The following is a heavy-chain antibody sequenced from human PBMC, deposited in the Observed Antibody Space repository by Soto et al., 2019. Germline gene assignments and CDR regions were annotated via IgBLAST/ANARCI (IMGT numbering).Heavy chain of an antibody. CDR2: ISSSSSYI. CDR3: ARVGDCSSTSCHGYAGYYYYGMDV. J-gene: IGHJ6*02. CDR1: GFTFSSYS. V-gene: IGHV3-21*01. D-gene: IGHD2-2*01. Sequence: GSLRLSCAASGFTFSSYSMNWVRQAPGKGLEWVSSISSSSSYIYYADSVKGRFTISRDNAKNSLYLQMNSLRAEDTAVYYCARVGDCSSTSCHGYAGYYYYGMDVWGQGTTVTVSS.